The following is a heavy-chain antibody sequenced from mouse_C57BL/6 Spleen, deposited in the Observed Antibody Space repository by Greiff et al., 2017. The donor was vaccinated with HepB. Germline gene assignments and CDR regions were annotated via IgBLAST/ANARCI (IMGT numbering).Heavy chain of an antibody. J-gene: IGHJ2*01. CDR1: GFTFSDYY. V-gene: IGHV5-16*01. Sequence: EVMLVESEGGLVQPGSSMKLSCTASGFTFSDYYMAWVRQVPEKGLEWVANINYDGSSTYYLDSLKSRFITSRDNANNILYLQMSSLKSEDTATYYCARDQGDSLGSFDYWGQGTTLTVSS. D-gene: IGHD3-2*02. CDR3: ARDQGDSLGSFDY. CDR2: INYDGSST.